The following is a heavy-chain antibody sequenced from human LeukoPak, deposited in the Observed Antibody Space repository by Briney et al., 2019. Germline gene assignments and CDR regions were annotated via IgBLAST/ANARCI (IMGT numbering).Heavy chain of an antibody. CDR1: GYSINTGYY. J-gene: IGHJ3*02. CDR3: ARAFRGIFGVFEAFDI. CDR2: IYHTGST. Sequence: SETLSLTCTVSGYSINTGYYWGWIRQPPGKGLEWIGNIYHTGSTYYNPSLKSRVTISVDTSKNQFSLKLSSVTAADTAVYYCARAFRGIFGVFEAFDIWGQGTMVTVSS. D-gene: IGHD3-3*01. V-gene: IGHV4-38-2*02.